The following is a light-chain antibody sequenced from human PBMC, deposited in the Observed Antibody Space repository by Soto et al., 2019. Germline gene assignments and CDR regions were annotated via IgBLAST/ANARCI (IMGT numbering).Light chain of an antibody. Sequence: DIQMTQSPFSLSASVGDRVTITCRASQSISRYVNWYHQQPGKAPKVLIYDASTLQSGVPSRFSGSGYGTAFPLTISRLQPEDFATYYCQQSYTTPPTFGHGTKVEIK. CDR3: QQSYTTPPT. V-gene: IGKV1-39*01. J-gene: IGKJ1*01. CDR2: DAS. CDR1: QSISRY.